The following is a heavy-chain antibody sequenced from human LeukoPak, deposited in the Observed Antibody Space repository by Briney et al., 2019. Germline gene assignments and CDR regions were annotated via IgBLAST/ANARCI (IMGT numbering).Heavy chain of an antibody. CDR3: AHRVLDGDSDY. J-gene: IGHJ4*02. Sequence: TLSLTCTVSGGSISSGGYYWSWIRQPPGKGLEWLALIYWDDDKRYSPSLKRRLTITKDTSKNQVVLTMTNMDPVDTATYYCAHRVLDGDSDYWGQGTLVTVSS. CDR1: GGSISSGGYY. V-gene: IGHV2-5*08. CDR2: IYWDDDK. D-gene: IGHD4-17*01.